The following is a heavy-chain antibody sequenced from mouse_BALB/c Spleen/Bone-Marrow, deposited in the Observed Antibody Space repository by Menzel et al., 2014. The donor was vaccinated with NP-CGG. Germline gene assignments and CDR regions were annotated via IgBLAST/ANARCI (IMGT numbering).Heavy chain of an antibody. V-gene: IGHV7-3*02. Sequence: EVQLVESGGGLVQPGGSLRLSCATSGFTFTDYYMSWVRQPPGKALEWLGFIRNKANGYTTEYSASVKGRFTISRANSKNILYLQMNNLRAEDSATYYCARDDYYAMDYWCQGTSVTVSS. CDR1: GFTFTDYY. CDR2: IRNKANGYTT. CDR3: ARDDYYAMDY. J-gene: IGHJ4*01.